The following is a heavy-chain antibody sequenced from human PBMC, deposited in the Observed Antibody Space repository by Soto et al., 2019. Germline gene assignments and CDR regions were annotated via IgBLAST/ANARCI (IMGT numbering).Heavy chain of an antibody. D-gene: IGHD6-13*01. CDR1: DGSSRSGGYY. V-gene: IGHV4-31*03. J-gene: IGHJ4*02. Sequence: SQTMSLTCTVSDGSSRSGGYYWSWIRQHPGKGLEWIGYIYYSGSTYYNPSLKSRVTISVDTSKNQFSLKLSSVTAADTAVYYCARGGIAAAAPPDYWGQGTLVTVSS. CDR3: ARGGIAAAAPPDY. CDR2: IYYSGST.